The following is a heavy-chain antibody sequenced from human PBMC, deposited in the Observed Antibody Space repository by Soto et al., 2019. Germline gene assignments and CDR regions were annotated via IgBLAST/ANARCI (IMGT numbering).Heavy chain of an antibody. CDR3: AKDKERGGYDSDFDS. V-gene: IGHV3-23*01. CDR2: ITGGNT. J-gene: IGHJ4*02. Sequence: LRLSCAASGFTFGTYGMGWVRQAPGKGLEWVSTITGGNTYYAASVKGRFTISRDNYKNTLYLQMGSLRAEDTALYYCAKDKERGGYDSDFDSWGQGTLVTVSS. CDR1: GFTFGTYG. D-gene: IGHD3-3*01.